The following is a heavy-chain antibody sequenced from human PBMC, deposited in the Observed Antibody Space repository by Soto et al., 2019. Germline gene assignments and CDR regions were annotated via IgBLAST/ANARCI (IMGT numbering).Heavy chain of an antibody. D-gene: IGHD2-15*01. Sequence: ARLQVSGPGLVKSSETLSLTCSLTGGSIAAGGSSWTWLRLNSSRGLEWIGCVTGRGYTYYNPSRKSRASISAVVSTNSFSLHLTSVTVADTATYYGVKGVAVTVVGEVFDVWSHGILVSVSP. CDR2: VTGRGYT. V-gene: IGHV4-31*04. CDR3: VKGVAVTVVGEVFDV. J-gene: IGHJ4*01. CDR1: GGSIAAGGSS.